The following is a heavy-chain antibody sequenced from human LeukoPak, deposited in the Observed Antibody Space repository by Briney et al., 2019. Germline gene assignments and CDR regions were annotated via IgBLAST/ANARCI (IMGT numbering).Heavy chain of an antibody. D-gene: IGHD2-21*02. CDR2: IRYDGSNK. J-gene: IGHJ4*02. CDR1: GFTFSSYG. V-gene: IGHV3-30*02. CDR3: AKDAGPVRGGDKYYFDY. Sequence: GGSLRLSCAASGFTFSSYGMHWVRQAPGKGLEWVAFIRYDGSNKYYADSVKGRFTISRDNSKNTLYLQMNSLRAEDTAVFYCAKDAGPVRGGDKYYFDYWGQGTLVTVSS.